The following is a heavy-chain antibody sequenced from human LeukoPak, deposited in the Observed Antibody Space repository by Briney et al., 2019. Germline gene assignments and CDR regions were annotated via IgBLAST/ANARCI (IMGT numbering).Heavy chain of an antibody. CDR3: AKTRPLDSSSWSHGDH. CDR1: GFTFSSYT. D-gene: IGHD6-13*01. CDR2: ITTSDGNT. V-gene: IGHV3-23*01. Sequence: PGGSLRLSCAASGFTFSSYTMSWVRQAPGKGLEWVSTITTSDGNTYYADSVKGRFTISRDNSKNTLYLQMNSLRAEDTAVYYCAKTRPLDSSSWSHGDHWGQGTLVTVSS. J-gene: IGHJ4*02.